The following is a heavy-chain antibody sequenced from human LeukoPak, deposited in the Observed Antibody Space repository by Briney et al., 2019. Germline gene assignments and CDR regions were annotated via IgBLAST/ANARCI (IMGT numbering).Heavy chain of an antibody. CDR3: AKAEEEYYDISRYPDY. CDR2: ISYDGSNK. CDR1: GFTFSRYG. J-gene: IGHJ4*02. V-gene: IGHV3-30*18. D-gene: IGHD3-22*01. Sequence: GRSLRLSYAASGFTFSRYGMHWVRQAPGKGLEWVAVISYDGSNKYYADSVKGRFTISRDNSKNTLYLQMNSLRAEDTAVYYFAKAEEEYYDISRYPDYWGQGTLVTVSS.